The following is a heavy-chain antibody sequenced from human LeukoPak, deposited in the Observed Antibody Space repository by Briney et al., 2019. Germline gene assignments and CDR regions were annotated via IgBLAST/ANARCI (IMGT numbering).Heavy chain of an antibody. J-gene: IGHJ5*02. CDR2: INPSGGPA. V-gene: IGHV1-46*01. D-gene: IGHD4-17*01. Sequence: ASVKVSCKASGYTFTRYYIHWVRQAPGQGLEWMGIINPSGGPANYAQKNQGGVTMTRDTSTSTVYMELDSLKSEDTAVYYCARGPPTTMTNRYFGLFDPWGQGTSVTVSS. CDR3: ARGPPTTMTNRYFGLFDP. CDR1: GYTFTRYY.